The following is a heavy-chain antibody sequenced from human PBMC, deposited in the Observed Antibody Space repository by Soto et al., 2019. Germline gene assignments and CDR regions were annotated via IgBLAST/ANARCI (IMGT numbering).Heavy chain of an antibody. D-gene: IGHD2-21*01. J-gene: IGHJ4*02. Sequence: EVQLVESGGNLVQPGRSLRLSCAASGFTFSSYEFNWVRQAPGKGLEWISYIGTSETNTYYAGSVKGRFTVSRDNAKNSVFLQMNSLRAEDTAIYHCATEELNCGGDCFAFWGQGALVTVSS. CDR2: IGTSETNT. CDR3: ATEELNCGGDCFAF. V-gene: IGHV3-48*03. CDR1: GFTFSSYE.